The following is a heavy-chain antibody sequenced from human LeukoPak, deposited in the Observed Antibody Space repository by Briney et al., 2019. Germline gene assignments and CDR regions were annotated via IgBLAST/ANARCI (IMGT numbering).Heavy chain of an antibody. V-gene: IGHV4-59*01. CDR1: GVSISSYY. D-gene: IGHD5-18*01. CDR3: ARTTEGGYTYNYFYYYYMGV. CDR2: IYYSGST. Sequence: SETLSLTCTVSGVSISSYYWSWIRQPPGKGLEWIGYIYYSGSTNYNPSLKSRISISVDTSKNQFSLKLSSVTAADTAVYYCARTTEGGYTYNYFYYYYMGVWGKGTTVTISS. J-gene: IGHJ6*03.